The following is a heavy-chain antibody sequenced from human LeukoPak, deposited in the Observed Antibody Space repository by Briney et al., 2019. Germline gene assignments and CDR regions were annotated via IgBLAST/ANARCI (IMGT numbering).Heavy chain of an antibody. J-gene: IGHJ5*02. CDR2: ISYSGST. Sequence: KASETLSLTCTVSGGSLSRYYWSLIRQPPGKGLEWIGYISYSGSTNYNPSLKSRVTISVDTSKNQSSLRLSSVTAADTAVYYCARAGGNWFDPWGQGTLVTVSS. CDR1: GGSLSRYY. D-gene: IGHD3-10*01. CDR3: ARAGGNWFDP. V-gene: IGHV4-59*01.